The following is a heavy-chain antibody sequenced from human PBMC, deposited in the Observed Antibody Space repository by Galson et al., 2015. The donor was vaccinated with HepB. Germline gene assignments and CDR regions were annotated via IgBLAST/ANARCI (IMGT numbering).Heavy chain of an antibody. CDR1: GYTFTSYG. CDR2: ISAYNGNT. Sequence: SVKVSCKASGYTFTSYGISWVRQAPGQGLEWMGWISAYNGNTNYAQKLQGRVTMTTDTSTSTAYMELRSLRSDDTAVYYCAHNYGSGSYYNAPFDYWGQGTLVTVPS. D-gene: IGHD3-10*01. CDR3: AHNYGSGSYYNAPFDY. V-gene: IGHV1-18*04. J-gene: IGHJ4*02.